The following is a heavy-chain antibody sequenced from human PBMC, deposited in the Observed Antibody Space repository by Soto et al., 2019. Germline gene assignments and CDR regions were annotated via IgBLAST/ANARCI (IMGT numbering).Heavy chain of an antibody. D-gene: IGHD4-17*01. Sequence: QVQLQESGPGLVKPSETQSLTCTVSGGSISSYYWSWIRQPAGKGLEWIGRIYTSGSTNYNPSLKSRLTVSLDTSKNQFSLRVSSVTAADTAVYYFASDSGDYQGFDYWGQGTLVTVSS. V-gene: IGHV4-4*07. CDR2: IYTSGST. CDR1: GGSISSYY. J-gene: IGHJ4*02. CDR3: ASDSGDYQGFDY.